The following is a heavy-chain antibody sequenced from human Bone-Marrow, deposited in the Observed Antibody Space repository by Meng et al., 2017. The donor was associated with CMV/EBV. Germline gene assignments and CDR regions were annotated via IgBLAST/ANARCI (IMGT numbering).Heavy chain of an antibody. CDR3: ARALMVRGVTPLDY. CDR1: GHTFADYY. V-gene: IGHV1-2*02. CDR2: INPNSGGT. J-gene: IGHJ4*02. D-gene: IGHD3-10*01. Sequence: QVQLVQSGAEVKKPGASVKVSCKASGHTFADYYINWVRQAPGQGLEWMGWINPNSGGTNYAQKFQGRVTMTRDTSISTAYMELSRLRSDDTAVYYCARALMVRGVTPLDYWGQGTLVTVAS.